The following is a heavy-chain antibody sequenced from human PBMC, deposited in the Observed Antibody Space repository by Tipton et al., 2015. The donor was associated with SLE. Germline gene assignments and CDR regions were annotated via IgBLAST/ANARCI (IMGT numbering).Heavy chain of an antibody. CDR1: DGSISGHF. Sequence: TLSLTCSVSDGSISGHFWSWIRQPPGKELEWIGFIYYSGSSGTTNYNPSLEGRLTISIDTSKNQFSLNLSSVTAADTAVYYCARLGYCTSGICYTGIDSWGQGALVTVSS. D-gene: IGHD2-8*01. V-gene: IGHV4-59*08. CDR2: IYYSGSSGTT. J-gene: IGHJ4*02. CDR3: ARLGYCTSGICYTGIDS.